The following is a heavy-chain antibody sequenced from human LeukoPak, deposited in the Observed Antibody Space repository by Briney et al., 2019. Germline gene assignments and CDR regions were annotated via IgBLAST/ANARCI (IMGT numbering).Heavy chain of an antibody. CDR2: ISSSSSTI. V-gene: IGHV3-48*04. CDR1: GFTFSSHS. Sequence: GGSLRLSCAASGFTFSSHSMDWVRQAPGKGLEWVSYISSSSSTIYYADSVKGRFTITRDNAKNSLYLQMNSLRAEDTAVYYCARDFSDDSSGYYGELDYWGQGTLVTVS. J-gene: IGHJ4*02. D-gene: IGHD3-22*01. CDR3: ARDFSDDSSGYYGELDY.